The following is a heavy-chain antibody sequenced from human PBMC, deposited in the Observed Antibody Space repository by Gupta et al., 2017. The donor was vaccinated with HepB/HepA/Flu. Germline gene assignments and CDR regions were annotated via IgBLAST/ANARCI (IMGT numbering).Heavy chain of an antibody. J-gene: IGHJ4*02. D-gene: IGHD3-3*01. V-gene: IGHV3-7*01. CDR2: IKQDGSEK. Sequence: EVQLVESGGGLVQPGGSLRLSCAASGFTFSSYWMSWVRQAPGKGLEWVANIKQDGSEKYYVDSVKGRLTISRDNAKNSLYLQMNSLRAEDTAVYYCERERRAPHPYYDCWGGYYTFDYWGQGTLVTVSS. CDR3: ERERRAPHPYYDCWGGYYTFDY. CDR1: GFTFSSYW.